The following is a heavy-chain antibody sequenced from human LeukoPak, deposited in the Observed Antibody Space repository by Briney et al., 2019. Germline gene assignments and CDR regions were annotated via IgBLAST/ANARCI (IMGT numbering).Heavy chain of an antibody. D-gene: IGHD5-12*01. CDR2: ISAYNGNT. Sequence: ASVKVSCKASGYTFSSYGISWVRQAPGQGLEWMGWISAYNGNTDYAQKLQGRVTMTTDTSTSAAYMELRSLRSDDTAVYYCAREWEPDSGYALRISYNWFDPWGQGTLVTVSS. V-gene: IGHV1-18*01. CDR3: AREWEPDSGYALRISYNWFDP. J-gene: IGHJ5*02. CDR1: GYTFSSYG.